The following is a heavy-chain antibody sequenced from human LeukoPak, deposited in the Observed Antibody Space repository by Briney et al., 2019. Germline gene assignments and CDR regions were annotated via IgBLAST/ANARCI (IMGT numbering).Heavy chain of an antibody. D-gene: IGHD5-18*01. CDR1: GFTSSSDW. J-gene: IGHJ4*02. CDR3: ARGPRGLHGYSYGYYFDY. CDR2: IKQDGSEK. V-gene: IGHV3-7*05. Sequence: PGGSLRLSCAASGFTSSSDWTSWVRPAPGKGLEWVANIKQDGSEKYYVDSVKGRFTISRDNAKNSLYLQMNSLRAEDTAVYYCARGPRGLHGYSYGYYFDYWGQGTLVTVSS.